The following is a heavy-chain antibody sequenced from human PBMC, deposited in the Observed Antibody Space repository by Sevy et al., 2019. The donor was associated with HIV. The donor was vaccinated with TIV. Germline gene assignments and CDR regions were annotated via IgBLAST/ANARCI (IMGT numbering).Heavy chain of an antibody. Sequence: SETLSLTCTVSGGSISSYYWSWIRQPPGKGLEWIGYIYYSGSTNYNPSLKGRVTISVDTSKNQFSLKLSSVTAADTAVYYCARGDSSSWYGDYFDYWGQGTLVTVSS. CDR3: ARGDSSSWYGDYFDY. D-gene: IGHD6-13*01. CDR2: IYYSGST. V-gene: IGHV4-59*01. J-gene: IGHJ4*02. CDR1: GGSISSYY.